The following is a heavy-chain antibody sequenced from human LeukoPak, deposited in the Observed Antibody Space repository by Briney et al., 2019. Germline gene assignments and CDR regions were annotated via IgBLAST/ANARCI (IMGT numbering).Heavy chain of an antibody. Sequence: PGGSLRLSCAASGFTFSNYAMHWVRQAPGKGLEWVALILYDGSNKYYADSVKGRFTISRDNSKNTLYLQMNSLRAEDTAVYYCAKDQPRTRTYGGFDDAFDIWGQGTMVTVSS. D-gene: IGHD4-23*01. CDR3: AKDQPRTRTYGGFDDAFDI. CDR1: GFTFSNYA. J-gene: IGHJ3*02. CDR2: ILYDGSNK. V-gene: IGHV3-30-3*01.